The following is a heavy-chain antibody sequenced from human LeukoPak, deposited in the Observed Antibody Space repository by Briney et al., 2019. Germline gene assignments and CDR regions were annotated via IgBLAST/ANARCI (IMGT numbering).Heavy chain of an antibody. CDR2: IIPIFGTA. D-gene: IGHD6-19*01. V-gene: IGHV1-69*13. Sequence: ASVKVSCKASGGTFSSYAISWVRQAPGQELEWMGGIIPIFGTANYAQKFQGRVTITADESTSTAYMELSSLRSEDTAVYYCASRVGSGWYALYFDYWGQGTLVTVSS. CDR1: GGTFSSYA. J-gene: IGHJ4*02. CDR3: ASRVGSGWYALYFDY.